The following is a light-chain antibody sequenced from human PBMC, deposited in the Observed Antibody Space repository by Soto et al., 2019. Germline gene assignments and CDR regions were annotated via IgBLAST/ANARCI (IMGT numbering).Light chain of an antibody. CDR3: ETCDSNTRV. Sequence: QSVLTQSSSASASLGSSVKLTCTLSSGHSSYNIAWHQQQPGKAPRYLMKFEGSGSYNKGSGVPDRFSGSSSGADRYLTISNLQFEDEADYYCETCDSNTRVYGGGTKVTVL. CDR2: FEGSGSY. V-gene: IGLV4-60*02. CDR1: SGHSSYN. J-gene: IGLJ3*02.